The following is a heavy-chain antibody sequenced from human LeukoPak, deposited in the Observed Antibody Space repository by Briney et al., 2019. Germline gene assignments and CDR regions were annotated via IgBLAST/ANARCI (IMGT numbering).Heavy chain of an antibody. J-gene: IGHJ4*02. V-gene: IGHV3-48*03. CDR1: GFAFSSYE. CDR3: ARYCGGDCYSNPY. Sequence: PGGSLRLSCAASGFAFSSYEMNWVRQAPGKGLEWVSHISSSGSTIYYADSVKGRFTTSRDNAKNSLFLQMNSLRAEDTAVYYCARYCGGDCYSNPYWGQGALVTVSS. D-gene: IGHD2-21*02. CDR2: ISSSGSTI.